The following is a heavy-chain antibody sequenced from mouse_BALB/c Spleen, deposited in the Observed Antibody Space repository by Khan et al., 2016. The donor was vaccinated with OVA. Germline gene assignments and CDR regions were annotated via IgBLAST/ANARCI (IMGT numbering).Heavy chain of an antibody. V-gene: IGHV2-6-4*01. D-gene: IGHD2-5*01. Sequence: QVRLQQSGPGLVAPSQSLSITCTVSGFSLSRYNIHWVRQPPGKGLEWLGMIWGGGGTDYNSTLKSRLSISKDNSKSQVFLKLNSLQTDDTAMYYCARAYYRNNDYYGMDYWGQGTSVTVSS. CDR2: IWGGGGT. J-gene: IGHJ4*01. CDR3: ARAYYRNNDYYGMDY. CDR1: GFSLSRYN.